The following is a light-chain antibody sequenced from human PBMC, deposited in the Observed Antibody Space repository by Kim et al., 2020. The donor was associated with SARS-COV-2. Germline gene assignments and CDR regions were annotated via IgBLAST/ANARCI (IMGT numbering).Light chain of an antibody. CDR1: QSVSTN. V-gene: IGKV3-15*01. CDR3: QQYDNWPPT. J-gene: IGKJ1*01. Sequence: EIVMTQSPGTLSLSLGERATLSCRASQSVSTNLAWYQQRPGQAPRLLIYGASIRGTAIPARCSGSGFGAEFTLTISSLQSEDFAIYYCQQYDNWPPTFGQGTKVDIK. CDR2: GAS.